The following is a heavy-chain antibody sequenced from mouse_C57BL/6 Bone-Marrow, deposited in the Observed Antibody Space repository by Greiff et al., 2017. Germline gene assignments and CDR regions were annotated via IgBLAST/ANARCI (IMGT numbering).Heavy chain of an antibody. CDR1: GYTFTSYW. CDR3: ARFHYCYGGYSAMDY. Sequence: QVQLQQPGAELVKPGASVKLSCKASGYTFTSYWMHWVKQRPGQGLEWIGEIDPSDSYTNYNQKFKGKSTLTVDKSSSTAYMQLSSLTSEDSAVXYCARFHYCYGGYSAMDYWGQGTSVTVSS. J-gene: IGHJ4*01. CDR2: IDPSDSYT. V-gene: IGHV1-69*01. D-gene: IGHD2-12*01.